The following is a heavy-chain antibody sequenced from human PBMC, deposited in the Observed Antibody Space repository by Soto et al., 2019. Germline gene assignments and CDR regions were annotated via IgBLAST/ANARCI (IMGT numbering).Heavy chain of an antibody. CDR3: ARNPLVGGPYYYYMDV. Sequence: TLSLTCTVSGGSISSSSYYWGWIRQPPGKGLEWIGSIYYSGSTYYNPSLKSRVTISVDTSKNQFSLKLSSVTAADTAVYYCARNPLVGGPYYYYMDVWGKGTTVTVSS. D-gene: IGHD2-15*01. CDR1: GGSISSSSYY. J-gene: IGHJ6*03. CDR2: IYYSGST. V-gene: IGHV4-39*07.